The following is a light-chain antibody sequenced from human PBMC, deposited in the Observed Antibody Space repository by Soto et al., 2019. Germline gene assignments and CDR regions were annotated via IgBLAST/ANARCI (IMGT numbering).Light chain of an antibody. CDR3: QESYTSPAVS. CDR2: ATS. V-gene: IGKV1-39*01. CDR1: QNIDNY. Sequence: DIQMTQSASSLSASLGDRVTITCRASQNIDNYLNWYQQKPGKAPKLLIYATSTLQSGVPSRFSGSGSGTEFTLTISSLQAEDFATYFCQESYTSPAVSFGGGTKVDIK. J-gene: IGKJ4*01.